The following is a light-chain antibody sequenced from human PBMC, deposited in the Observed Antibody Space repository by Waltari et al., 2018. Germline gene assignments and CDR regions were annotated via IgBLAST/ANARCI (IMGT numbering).Light chain of an antibody. CDR2: DNN. J-gene: IGLJ2*01. Sequence: QSVLTQPPSVSAAPGQKVSISCSGSSSNIGKNYVSWYQQLPGTAPKLIIYDNNKRPPGIPDRFSGSKSGTSATLGITGLQTGDEADYYCATWDSSLSVGHVVFGGGTKLTVL. CDR1: SSNIGKNY. CDR3: ATWDSSLSVGHVV. V-gene: IGLV1-51*01.